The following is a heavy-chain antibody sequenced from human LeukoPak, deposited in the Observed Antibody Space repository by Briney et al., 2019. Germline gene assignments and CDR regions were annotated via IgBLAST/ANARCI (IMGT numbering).Heavy chain of an antibody. V-gene: IGHV3-30*18. Sequence: GGSLRLSCAASGFTFSSYGMHWVRQAPGKGLEWVAVISYDGSNKYYADSVKGRFTISRDNSKNTLYLQMNSLRAEDTAVYYCAKIVSDYGDYLFDYWGQGTLVTVSS. J-gene: IGHJ4*02. CDR1: GFTFSSYG. CDR3: AKIVSDYGDYLFDY. D-gene: IGHD4-17*01. CDR2: ISYDGSNK.